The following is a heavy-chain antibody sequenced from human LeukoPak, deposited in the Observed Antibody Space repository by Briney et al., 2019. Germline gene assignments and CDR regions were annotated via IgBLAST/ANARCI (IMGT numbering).Heavy chain of an antibody. V-gene: IGHV3-7*03. D-gene: IGHD6-13*01. CDR1: GFKFSSHW. CDR2: IKDDGSEK. J-gene: IGHJ6*02. CDR3: AKGARIAAAGYYYYYGMDV. Sequence: GGSLRLSCAGSGFKFSSHWMNWVRQAPGKGLEWVASIKDDGSEKHYVDSVNGRFTISRDNAKNSLYLQMNSLRAEDTALYYCAKGARIAAAGYYYYYGMDVWGQGTTVTVSS.